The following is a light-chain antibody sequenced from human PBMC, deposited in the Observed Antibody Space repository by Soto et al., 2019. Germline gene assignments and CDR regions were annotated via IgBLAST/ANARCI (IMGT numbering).Light chain of an antibody. CDR1: QSISSY. V-gene: IGKV1-9*01. CDR3: QQLSRYPLT. J-gene: IGKJ4*01. CDR2: SAS. Sequence: DIQMTQSPSSVSASVGDRATITCRASQSISSYLNWYQQKAGKAPDLLIYSASTLQSGVPSRFSGSGSETEFSLTIRALQPEDFATYYCQQLSRYPLTFGGGTKVDNK.